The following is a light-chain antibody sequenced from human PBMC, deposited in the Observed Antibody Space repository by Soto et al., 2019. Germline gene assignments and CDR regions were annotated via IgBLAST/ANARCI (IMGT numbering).Light chain of an antibody. Sequence: EIVLTQSPGTLSLSPGERATLSCRASQSVSSNYLGWYQQKPGQAPRPLIYAASSRATGIPDRFSGSGSGTDFTLPISRLEPEDFAVYYCQQYGSSPRTFGQGTKVEIK. CDR3: QQYGSSPRT. J-gene: IGKJ1*01. CDR1: QSVSSNY. V-gene: IGKV3-20*01. CDR2: AAS.